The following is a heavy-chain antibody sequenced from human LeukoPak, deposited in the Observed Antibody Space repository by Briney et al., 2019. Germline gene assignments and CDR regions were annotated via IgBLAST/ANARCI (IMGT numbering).Heavy chain of an antibody. CDR3: AREGGYSSSWYPYYYYGMDV. CDR2: IYYSGST. D-gene: IGHD6-13*01. CDR1: GGSISSSSYY. J-gene: IGHJ6*02. V-gene: IGHV4-39*07. Sequence: PSETLSLTCTVSGGSISSSSYYWGWIRQPPGKGLEWIGSIYYSGSTYYNPSLKSRVTIFVDTSKNQFSLKLSSVTAADTAVYYCAREGGYSSSWYPYYYYGMDVWGQGTTVTVSS.